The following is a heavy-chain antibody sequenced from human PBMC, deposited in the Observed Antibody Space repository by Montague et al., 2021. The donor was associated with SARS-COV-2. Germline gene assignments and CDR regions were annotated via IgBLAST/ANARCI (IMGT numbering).Heavy chain of an antibody. J-gene: IGHJ5*02. CDR1: GASFSGYY. Sequence: SETLSLTCAVYGASFSGYYWSWIRQPPGRGLEWIGEVIHSGSTTYNPSLQSRLTMSVDTSKNQFSLKLSSVTAADTAVYYCARGCRSSRCQPDPFGTWGQGTLVTVSS. D-gene: IGHD2-2*01. CDR3: ARGCRSSRCQPDPFGT. CDR2: VIHSGST. V-gene: IGHV4-34*01.